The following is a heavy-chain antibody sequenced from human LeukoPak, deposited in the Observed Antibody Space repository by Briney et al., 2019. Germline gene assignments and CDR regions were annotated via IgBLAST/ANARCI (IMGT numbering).Heavy chain of an antibody. D-gene: IGHD3-22*01. J-gene: IGHJ3*02. CDR3: ASDYYDSSGYYVGDAFDI. V-gene: IGHV1-69*02. Sequence: SVKVSCKASGGTFSSYTISWVRQAPGQGLEWMGRIIPILGIAKYAQKFQGRVTITADKSTSTAYMELSSLRSEDTAVYYCASDYYDSSGYYVGDAFDIWGQGTMVSVSS. CDR1: GGTFSSYT. CDR2: IIPILGIA.